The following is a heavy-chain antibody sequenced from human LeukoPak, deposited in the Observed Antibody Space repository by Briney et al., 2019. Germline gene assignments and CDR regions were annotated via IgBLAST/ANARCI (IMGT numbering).Heavy chain of an antibody. V-gene: IGHV3-23*01. J-gene: IGHJ3*01. D-gene: IGHD1-26*01. Sequence: GGSLRLSCAASGFTFSSYAMSWVRQAPGKGLEWVSSVSVSGDAKYSADSVKGRFTISRDNSKNTLCLQMNSLRAEDTAVYYCAKGQAVYSGSPAAFDVWGQGTMVTVSS. CDR1: GFTFSSYA. CDR2: VSVSGDAK. CDR3: AKGQAVYSGSPAAFDV.